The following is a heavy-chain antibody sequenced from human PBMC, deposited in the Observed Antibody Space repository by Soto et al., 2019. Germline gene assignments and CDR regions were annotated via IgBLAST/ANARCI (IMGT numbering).Heavy chain of an antibody. D-gene: IGHD3-10*01. Sequence: QVQLQQWGAGLLKPSETLSLTCAVYGGSFSGYYWSWIRHPPGKGLEWIGEINHSGSTNYNPSLKSRVKISVDTSKNQFHLQLSSVTAADTAVYYCARGRPLLLWFGGKEYFQHWGQGTLVTVSS. V-gene: IGHV4-34*01. CDR3: ARGRPLLLWFGGKEYFQH. CDR1: GGSFSGYY. J-gene: IGHJ1*01. CDR2: INHSGST.